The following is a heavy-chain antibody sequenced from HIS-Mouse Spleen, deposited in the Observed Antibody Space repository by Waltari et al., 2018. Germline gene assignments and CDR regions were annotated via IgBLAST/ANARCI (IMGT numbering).Heavy chain of an antibody. Sequence: QLQLQESGPGLVKPSETLSLPGTVSGGSVSSSRYYWGWIRQPPGKGLEWIGSIYYSGSTYYNPSLKSRVTISVETSKNQFSLKLSSVTAADTAVYYCAREIPYSSSWYDWYFDLWGRGTLVTVSS. CDR3: AREIPYSSSWYDWYFDL. CDR2: IYYSGST. V-gene: IGHV4-39*07. D-gene: IGHD6-13*01. J-gene: IGHJ2*01. CDR1: GGSVSSSRYY.